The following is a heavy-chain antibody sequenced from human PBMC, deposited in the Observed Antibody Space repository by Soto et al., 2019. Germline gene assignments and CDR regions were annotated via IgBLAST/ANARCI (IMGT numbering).Heavy chain of an antibody. CDR1: GGTFSSYA. J-gene: IGHJ4*02. CDR2: IIPIFGTA. CDR3: ARLITGTTSEGSISDY. V-gene: IGHV1-69*01. D-gene: IGHD1-20*01. Sequence: QVQLVQSGAEVTKPGSSVKVSCKASGGTFSSYAISWVRQAPGQGLEWMGGIIPIFGTANYAQKFQGRVTITADESTSTAYMELSSLRSEDTAVYYCARLITGTTSEGSISDYWGQGTLVTVSS.